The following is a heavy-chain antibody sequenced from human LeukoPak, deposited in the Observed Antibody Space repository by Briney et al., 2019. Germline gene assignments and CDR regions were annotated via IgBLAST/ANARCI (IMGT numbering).Heavy chain of an antibody. CDR1: GFTFSSYS. CDR3: AKDVGKWESLHFFDY. V-gene: IGHV3-23*01. CDR2: ITASGTAM. D-gene: IGHD1-26*01. J-gene: IGHJ4*02. Sequence: GGSLRLSCAASGFTFSSYSMNWVRQAPGKGLEWVSHITASGTAMFYADSVKGRFTISRDDSRNTLYLQMNSLRGDDTAVYYCAKDVGKWESLHFFDYWGQGTLVTVSS.